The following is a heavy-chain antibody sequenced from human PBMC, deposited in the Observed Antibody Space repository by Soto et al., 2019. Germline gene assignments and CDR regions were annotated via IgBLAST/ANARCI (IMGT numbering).Heavy chain of an antibody. CDR2: ISYDGSNE. V-gene: IGHV3-30*18. D-gene: IGHD3-9*01. J-gene: IGHJ4*02. CDR3: AKDQYVLRYFDWLPRNFDY. CDR1: GFTFSSYG. Sequence: QVQLVESGGGVVQPGRSLRLSCAASGFTFSSYGMHWVRQAPGKGLEWVAVISYDGSNEYYADSVKGRFTISRENSKNTLYLQMNSLRAEDTAVYYCAKDQYVLRYFDWLPRNFDYWGQGTLVTVSS.